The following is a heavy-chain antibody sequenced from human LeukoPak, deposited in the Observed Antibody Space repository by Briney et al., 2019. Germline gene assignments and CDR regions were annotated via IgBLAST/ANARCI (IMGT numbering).Heavy chain of an antibody. CDR2: INHSGST. Sequence: SETLSLTCTVSGGSISSSSYYWSWIRQPPGKGLEWIGEINHSGSTNYNPSLKSRVTISVDTSKNQFSLKLSSVTAADTAVYYCARGQLGGGYGDYWGQGTLVTVSS. CDR1: GGSISSSSYY. V-gene: IGHV4-39*07. D-gene: IGHD5-12*01. CDR3: ARGQLGGGYGDY. J-gene: IGHJ4*02.